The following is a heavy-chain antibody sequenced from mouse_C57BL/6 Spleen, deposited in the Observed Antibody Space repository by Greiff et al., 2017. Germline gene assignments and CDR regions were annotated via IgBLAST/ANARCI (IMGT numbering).Heavy chain of an antibody. CDR1: GYTFTSYW. Sequence: QVQLKQPGAELVKPGASVKLSCKASGYTFTSYWMQWVKQRPGQGLEWIGEIDPSDSYTNYNQKFKGKATLTVDTSSSTAYMQLSSLTSEDSAVYYCARYYYDYGSYAMDYWGQGTSVTVSS. CDR2: IDPSDSYT. V-gene: IGHV1-50*01. J-gene: IGHJ4*01. D-gene: IGHD2-4*01. CDR3: ARYYYDYGSYAMDY.